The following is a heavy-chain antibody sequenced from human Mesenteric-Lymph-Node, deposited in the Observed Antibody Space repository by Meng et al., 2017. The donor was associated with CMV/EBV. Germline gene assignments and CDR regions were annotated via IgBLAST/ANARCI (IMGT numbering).Heavy chain of an antibody. J-gene: IGHJ4*02. CDR2: IKYDESEK. D-gene: IGHD5-12*01. Sequence: GESLKISCAASGFTFGDYSMSWIRQATGKGLEWVANIKYDESEKYYLDSVRGRFTISRDNAKNSVYLQMNSLTAEDTAVYYCARGFMVATITPSVLQWFDLAEFDFWGQGTLVTVSS. CDR3: ARGFMVATITPSVLQWFDLAEFDF. CDR1: GFTFGDYS. V-gene: IGHV3-7*01.